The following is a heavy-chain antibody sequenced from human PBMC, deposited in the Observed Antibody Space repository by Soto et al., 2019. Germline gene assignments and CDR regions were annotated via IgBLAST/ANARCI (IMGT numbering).Heavy chain of an antibody. J-gene: IGHJ4*02. V-gene: IGHV1-3*01. D-gene: IGHD3-10*01. CDR2: INAGNGNT. Sequence: ASVKVSCKASGYTFSNYLLHWVRQAPGQRLEWMGWINAGNGNTKYSQKFQGRVTLTRDTSASTAYMELSGLRSEDTAVYYCASPSYGSGNLYWGQGTLVTVSS. CDR1: GYTFSNYL. CDR3: ASPSYGSGNLY.